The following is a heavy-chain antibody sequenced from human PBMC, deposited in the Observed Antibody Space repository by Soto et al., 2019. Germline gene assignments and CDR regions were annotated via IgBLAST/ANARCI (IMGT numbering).Heavy chain of an antibody. CDR1: GFTFSSYG. D-gene: IGHD3-22*01. V-gene: IGHV3-33*01. CDR2: IWYDGSNN. CDR3: ARGYDSSGYYSFYFDY. Sequence: SLRLSCAASGFTFSSYGMHWVRQAPGKGLEWVAVIWYDGSNNYYADSVKGRFTISRDNSKNTLYLQMNSLRAEDTAVYYCARGYDSSGYYSFYFDYWGQGTLVTVSS. J-gene: IGHJ4*02.